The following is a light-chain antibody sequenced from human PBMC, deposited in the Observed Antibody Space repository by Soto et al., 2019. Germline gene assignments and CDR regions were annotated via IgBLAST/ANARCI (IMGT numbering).Light chain of an antibody. Sequence: AIRMTQSPSSFSASTVDRVSITCLATQDIGTYLAWYQQIPGKAPKLLIYDASTLQTGVPSRFSGSGSGTDFTLTISYLQSEDFGTYYCQQFYNYPRTFGQGTKVDIK. CDR3: QQFYNYPRT. V-gene: IGKV1-8*01. CDR2: DAS. J-gene: IGKJ1*01. CDR1: QDIGTY.